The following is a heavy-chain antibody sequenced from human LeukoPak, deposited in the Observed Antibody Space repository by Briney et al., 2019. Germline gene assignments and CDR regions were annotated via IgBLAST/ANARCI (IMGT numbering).Heavy chain of an antibody. D-gene: IGHD3-10*01. Sequence: GGSLRLSCVASGFTFRSYGMHWVRQAPGKGLEWVAVISDDGSNKYYADSVKGRFTISRDNSKNTLYLQMNSLRPEDTAVYYCARQNSRNYYVIQFWGQGTRVTVSS. V-gene: IGHV3-30*03. J-gene: IGHJ4*02. CDR1: GFTFRSYG. CDR2: ISDDGSNK. CDR3: ARQNSRNYYVIQF.